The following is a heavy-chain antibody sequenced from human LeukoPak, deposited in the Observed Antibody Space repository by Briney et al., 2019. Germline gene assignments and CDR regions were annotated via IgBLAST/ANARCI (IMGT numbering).Heavy chain of an antibody. D-gene: IGHD3-22*01. CDR1: GGSISSSSYY. Sequence: SETLSLTCTVSGGSISSSSYYWGWIRQPPGKGLEWIGSIYYSGSTYYNPSLKSRVTISVDTSKNQFSLKLSSVTAADTAVYYCARRIPVLYYYDSSGYPDAFDIWGQGTMVTVSS. CDR3: ARRIPVLYYYDSSGYPDAFDI. J-gene: IGHJ3*02. CDR2: IYYSGST. V-gene: IGHV4-39*01.